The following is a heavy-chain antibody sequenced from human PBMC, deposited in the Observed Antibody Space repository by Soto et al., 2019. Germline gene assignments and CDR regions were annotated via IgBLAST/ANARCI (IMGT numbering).Heavy chain of an antibody. J-gene: IGHJ6*01. Sequence: QVQLVQSGAELKKPGSSVRVSCQASGGTFSSYSVNWVRQAPGQGLEWMGGIIPIFPTADHAQRFQGRVTTTAEKSTNTAYMELSSLRSDDTAVYSCAIRTSVFGVVAMGGLDVWGQGTTVTVSS. CDR1: GGTFSSYS. V-gene: IGHV1-69*14. CDR3: AIRTSVFGVVAMGGLDV. D-gene: IGHD3-3*01. CDR2: IIPIFPTA.